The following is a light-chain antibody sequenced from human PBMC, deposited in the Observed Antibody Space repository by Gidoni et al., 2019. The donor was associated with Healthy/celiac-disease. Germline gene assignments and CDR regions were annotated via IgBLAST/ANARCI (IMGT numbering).Light chain of an antibody. CDR2: AAS. V-gene: IGKV1-39*01. CDR1: QSISSY. CDR3: QQSYSTPYT. J-gene: IGKJ2*01. Sequence: DIQMTQSPSSLSASVGDRVTITCRASQSISSYLNWYQQKPGKAPKLLIYAASSLQSGVPSRFSGSGSRTDFILTSSSLQPEDFATYYCQQSYSTPYTFGQGTKLEIK.